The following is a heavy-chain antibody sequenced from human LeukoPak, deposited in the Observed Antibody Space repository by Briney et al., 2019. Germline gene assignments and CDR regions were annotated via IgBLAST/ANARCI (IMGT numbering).Heavy chain of an antibody. J-gene: IGHJ4*02. CDR2: ISSSGSTI. CDR3: ARDITSLSASFDY. D-gene: IGHD3-10*01. Sequence: GGSLRLSCAASGFTFSDYYVSWVRQAPGKGLEWVSYISSSGSTIYYADSVKGRFTISRDNAKNSLYLQMNSLRAEDTAVYYCARDITSLSASFDYWGQGTLVTVSS. CDR1: GFTFSDYY. V-gene: IGHV3-11*01.